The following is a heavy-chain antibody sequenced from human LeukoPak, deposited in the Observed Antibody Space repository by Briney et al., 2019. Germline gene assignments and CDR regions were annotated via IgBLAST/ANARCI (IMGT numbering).Heavy chain of an antibody. CDR1: GYTFTSYY. Sequence: ASVKVSCKASGYTFTSYYMHWVRQAPGQGLEWMGIINPSGGSTSYAQKFQGRVTMTRDTSTSTVYMELSSLRSEDTAVYYCARRVTMIVGRGTDAFDIWGQGTMVTVSS. D-gene: IGHD3-22*01. J-gene: IGHJ3*02. CDR3: ARRVTMIVGRGTDAFDI. CDR2: INPSGGST. V-gene: IGHV1-46*01.